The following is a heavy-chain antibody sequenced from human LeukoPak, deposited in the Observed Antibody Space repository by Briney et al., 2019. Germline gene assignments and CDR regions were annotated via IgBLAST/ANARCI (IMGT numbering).Heavy chain of an antibody. Sequence: SETLSLTCAVYGGSFSGYYWSWIRQAPGKGLEWIGEINDSGSTNYNPSLKSRLTISVDTSKNQFSLKLSSVTAADTAVYYCAGAYNYGPHYLDYWGQGTLVTVSS. CDR1: GGSFSGYY. V-gene: IGHV4-34*01. CDR3: AGAYNYGPHYLDY. J-gene: IGHJ4*02. CDR2: INDSGST. D-gene: IGHD5-18*01.